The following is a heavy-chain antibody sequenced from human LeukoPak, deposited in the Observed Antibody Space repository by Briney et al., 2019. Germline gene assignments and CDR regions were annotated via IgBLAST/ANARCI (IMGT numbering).Heavy chain of an antibody. CDR1: GFTFSSYW. CDR3: TRDLMDYDVSTGLHHYYMDV. D-gene: IGHD3-9*01. Sequence: PGGSLRLSCAASGFTFSSYWMSWVRQAPGKGLEWVANIKQDGSEKYYVDSVKGRFTISRDNAKNSLYLQMNTLRVEDMAVYYCTRDLMDYDVSTGLHHYYMDVWGQGTTVTVSS. CDR2: IKQDGSEK. V-gene: IGHV3-7*01. J-gene: IGHJ6*02.